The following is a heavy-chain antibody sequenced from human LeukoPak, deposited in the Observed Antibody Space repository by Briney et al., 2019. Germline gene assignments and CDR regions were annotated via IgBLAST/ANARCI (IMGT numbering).Heavy chain of an antibody. D-gene: IGHD6-13*01. CDR1: GDSISNGNW. CDR2: TSHVGST. Sequence: SETLSLTCTVSGDSISNGNWWNWVRLPPGKGLDWIGETSHVGSTKYSPSLKDRVTISKDNSKNQFSLKLNSVTAADTATYYCTRSSGWWSLDYWGQGALVTVSS. V-gene: IGHV4-4*02. J-gene: IGHJ4*02. CDR3: TRSSGWWSLDY.